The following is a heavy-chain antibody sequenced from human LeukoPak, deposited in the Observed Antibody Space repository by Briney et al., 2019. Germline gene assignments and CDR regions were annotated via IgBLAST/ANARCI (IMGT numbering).Heavy chain of an antibody. CDR2: IYYSGST. J-gene: IGHJ4*02. CDR3: ARSPLENDFWSGYSIRHFDY. D-gene: IGHD3-3*01. CDR1: GGSISSSSYY. Sequence: SETLSLTCTVSGGSISSSSYYWGWIRQPPGKGLEWIGSIYYSGSTYYNPSLKSRVTMSVDTSKNQFSLKLSSVTAADTAVYYCARSPLENDFWSGYSIRHFDYWGQGTLVTVSS. V-gene: IGHV4-39*07.